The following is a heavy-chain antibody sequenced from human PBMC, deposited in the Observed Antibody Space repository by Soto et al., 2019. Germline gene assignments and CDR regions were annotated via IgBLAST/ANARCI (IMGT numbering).Heavy chain of an antibody. CDR2: IWYDGSNK. Sequence: QVQLVESGGGVVKPGRSLRLSCAASGFTFSSYGMHWVRQAPGKGLEWVAVIWYDGSNKYYTDSVKGRFTISRDDSKNTLYLPMDNLGAEDTALYYCARSPYDYSWGSYRYSLDYWGQGTLVTVSS. V-gene: IGHV3-33*01. J-gene: IGHJ4*02. D-gene: IGHD3-16*02. CDR1: GFTFSSYG. CDR3: ARSPYDYSWGSYRYSLDY.